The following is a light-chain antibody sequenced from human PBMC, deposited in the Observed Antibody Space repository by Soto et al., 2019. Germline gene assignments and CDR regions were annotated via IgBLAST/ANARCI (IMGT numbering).Light chain of an antibody. J-gene: IGKJ2*01. V-gene: IGKV3-11*01. CDR1: QSVSSY. CDR2: DAS. Sequence: EIVLTQSPATLSLSPGERDTLSCRASQSVSSYLAWYQQKPGQAPRLLIYDASNRATGIPARFSGSGSGTDFTLTISSLEPEDFAVYSCQQRSNWPPYTFGQGTKLEIK. CDR3: QQRSNWPPYT.